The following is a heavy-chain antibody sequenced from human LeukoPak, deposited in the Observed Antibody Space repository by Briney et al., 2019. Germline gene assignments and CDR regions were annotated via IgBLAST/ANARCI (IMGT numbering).Heavy chain of an antibody. CDR2: ISYGGTNK. Sequence: GGSLRLSCAASGFTFSSYGMHWVRQAPGKGLEWVAVISYGGTNKYYADSVKGRFTISRDNPKNTLYLQMNSLRAEDTAVYYCAKVGVWFGESGGYFDYWGQGTLVTVSS. CDR1: GFTFSSYG. V-gene: IGHV3-30*18. J-gene: IGHJ4*02. D-gene: IGHD3-10*01. CDR3: AKVGVWFGESGGYFDY.